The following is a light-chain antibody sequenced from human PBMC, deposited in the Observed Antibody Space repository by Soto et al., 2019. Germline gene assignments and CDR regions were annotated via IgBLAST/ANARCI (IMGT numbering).Light chain of an antibody. CDR3: QQYGSSPWT. CDR2: GAS. J-gene: IGKJ1*01. V-gene: IGKV3-20*01. Sequence: EIVLTQSPGTLSLSPGERATLSCRASQSVSSSFLAWYQQKPGHAPRLLIYGASSRATDIPDRFSGSGSGTDFTLTISRLGPEDVAVYYCQQYGSSPWTFGQGTKVEIK. CDR1: QSVSSSF.